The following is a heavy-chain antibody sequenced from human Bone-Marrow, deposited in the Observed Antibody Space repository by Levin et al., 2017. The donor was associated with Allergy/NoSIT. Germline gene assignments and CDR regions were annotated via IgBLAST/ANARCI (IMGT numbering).Heavy chain of an antibody. CDR1: GYTFTSYY. Sequence: GESLKISCQASGYTFTSYYMHWVRQAPGQGLEWMGIINPSGGSTSYAQKFQGRVTMTRDTSTSTVYMELSSLRSEDTAVYYCARSVKSAVARDAFDIWGQGTMVTVSS. D-gene: IGHD6-19*01. CDR3: ARSVKSAVARDAFDI. V-gene: IGHV1-46*01. CDR2: INPSGGST. J-gene: IGHJ3*02.